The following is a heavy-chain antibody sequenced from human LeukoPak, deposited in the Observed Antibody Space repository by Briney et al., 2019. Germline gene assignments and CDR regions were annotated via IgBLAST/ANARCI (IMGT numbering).Heavy chain of an antibody. D-gene: IGHD3-16*01. CDR2: IDWNDDK. Sequence: EAGPTLVKPTQTLTLTFIFSGFALSTSGVGVGWIRQPPGKAVEWLALIDWNDDKRYTSSLKSRITITKSASTNKEVLTMTNMERVDTATDYCAHRLTRDGGTGYFDFWGQGTLVTVSS. J-gene: IGHJ4*02. V-gene: IGHV2-5*01. CDR1: GFALSTSGVG. CDR3: AHRLTRDGGTGYFDF.